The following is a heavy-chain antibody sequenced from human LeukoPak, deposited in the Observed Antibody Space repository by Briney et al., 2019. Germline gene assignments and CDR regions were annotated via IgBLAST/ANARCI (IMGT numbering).Heavy chain of an antibody. V-gene: IGHV1-18*01. D-gene: IGHD6-19*01. CDR1: GYTFTSYG. J-gene: IGHJ5*02. Sequence: ASVKVSCTASGYTFTSYGISWVRQAPGQGLEWMGWISAYNGNTNYAQKLQGRVTMTTDTSTSTAYMELRSLRSDGTAVYYCARDRIAVAGTGFDPWGQGTLVTVSS. CDR3: ARDRIAVAGTGFDP. CDR2: ISAYNGNT.